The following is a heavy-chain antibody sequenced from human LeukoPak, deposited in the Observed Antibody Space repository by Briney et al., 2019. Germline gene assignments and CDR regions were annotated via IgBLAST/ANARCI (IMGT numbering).Heavy chain of an antibody. CDR2: ISTYKGNK. Sequence: ASVKVSCKTSGYSFSTYAIGWVRQAPGQGLEWMGWISTYKGNKFYAQKVQDRVTMTTDTSTSTAYMELTSLRSDDTALYYCARTGDYYDSSGYLPFDYWGQGTLVTVSS. V-gene: IGHV1-18*01. CDR3: ARTGDYYDSSGYLPFDY. CDR1: GYSFSTYA. J-gene: IGHJ4*02. D-gene: IGHD3-22*01.